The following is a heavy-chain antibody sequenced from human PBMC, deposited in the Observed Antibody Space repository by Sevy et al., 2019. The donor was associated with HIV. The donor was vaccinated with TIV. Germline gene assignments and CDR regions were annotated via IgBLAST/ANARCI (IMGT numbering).Heavy chain of an antibody. Sequence: ASVKVSCKASGYSFTSYGITWVRQAPGQGLEFMGWISPYNGNTDYAQKYQGRITLTTDTSTTTAYLELRSLTSDDTAVYYCSRPLSGTYRDAEYLQHWGQGTQVTVSS. D-gene: IGHD1-26*01. CDR3: SRPLSGTYRDAEYLQH. CDR2: ISPYNGNT. CDR1: GYSFTSYG. J-gene: IGHJ1*01. V-gene: IGHV1-18*04.